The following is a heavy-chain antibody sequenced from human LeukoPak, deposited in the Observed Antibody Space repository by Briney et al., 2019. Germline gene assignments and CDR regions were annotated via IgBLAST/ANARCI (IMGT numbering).Heavy chain of an antibody. CDR2: IAGSSGYI. Sequence: PGGSLRLSCAASGFTFSSYTMNWVRQAPGKGLEWVSSIAGSSGYISYADSVKGRFTISRDNAKKSLYLQMTSPTAEDTAVNYCARDRRAYCGGDCYLGFDYWGRGTLVTVSS. D-gene: IGHD2-21*02. J-gene: IGHJ4*01. V-gene: IGHV3-21*01. CDR3: ARDRRAYCGGDCYLGFDY. CDR1: GFTFSSYT.